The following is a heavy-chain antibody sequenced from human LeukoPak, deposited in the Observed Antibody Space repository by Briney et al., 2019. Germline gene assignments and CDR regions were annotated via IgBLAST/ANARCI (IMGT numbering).Heavy chain of an antibody. Sequence: GGSLRLSCAASGFAFSTYWMNWVRQAPGKGLEWVANIKPDGSEKYYVDYVKGRFTISRDNAKNSLYLQMNSLRVEDTAVYYCARDWGHFDSWCQGTLVTVSS. V-gene: IGHV3-7*01. CDR1: GFAFSTYW. CDR2: IKPDGSEK. J-gene: IGHJ4*02. CDR3: ARDWGHFDS. D-gene: IGHD7-27*01.